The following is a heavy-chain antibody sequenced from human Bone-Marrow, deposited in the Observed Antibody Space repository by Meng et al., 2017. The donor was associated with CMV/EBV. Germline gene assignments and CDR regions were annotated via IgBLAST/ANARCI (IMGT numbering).Heavy chain of an antibody. CDR1: GFTFSSYW. D-gene: IGHD5-18*01. J-gene: IGHJ6*02. Sequence: GESLKISCAASGFTFSSYWMSWVRQAPGKGLEWVANIKQDGSEKYYVDSVKGRFTISRDNAKNSLYLQMHSLRAEDTAVYYCARDLRIQLWFGYYYGMDVWGQATTVTVSS. CDR3: ARDLRIQLWFGYYYGMDV. V-gene: IGHV3-7*01. CDR2: IKQDGSEK.